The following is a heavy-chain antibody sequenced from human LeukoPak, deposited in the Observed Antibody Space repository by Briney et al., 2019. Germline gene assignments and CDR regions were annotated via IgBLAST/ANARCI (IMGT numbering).Heavy chain of an antibody. V-gene: IGHV1-69*05. J-gene: IGHJ4*02. CDR1: GGTFSSYA. CDR3: ARDARGSYPSH. Sequence: GASVKVSCKASGGTFSSYAISWVRQAPGQGLEWMGGIIPIFGTANYAQKLQGRVTMTTDTSTSTAYMELRSLRSDDTAVYYCARDARGSYPSHWGQGTLVTVSS. D-gene: IGHD1-26*01. CDR2: IIPIFGTA.